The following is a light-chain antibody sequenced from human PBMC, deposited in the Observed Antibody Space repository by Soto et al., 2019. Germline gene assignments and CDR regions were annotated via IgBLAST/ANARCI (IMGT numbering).Light chain of an antibody. Sequence: ESFFTQSPTNLSFSPGERVTPSRRASQRIGGYLGWYQQKPGQAPRLLIYDASNRATGIPARFSGSGSGTEFTLTISSLQSEDFAVYYCQQYNDWPPVTFGGGTKVDI. J-gene: IGKJ4*01. V-gene: IGKV3-11*01. CDR3: QQYNDWPPVT. CDR1: QRIGGY. CDR2: DAS.